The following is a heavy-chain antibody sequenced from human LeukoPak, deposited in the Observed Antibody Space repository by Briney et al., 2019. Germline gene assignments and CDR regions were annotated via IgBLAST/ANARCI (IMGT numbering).Heavy chain of an antibody. J-gene: IGHJ4*02. CDR3: ARGGSGSGYLYYFDS. CDR2: INSNSGGT. V-gene: IGHV1-2*06. Sequence: ASVKVSCKASGYSFIDYSMHWVRQAPGQGLEWMGRINSNSGGTSYAQNFQGSVTMTRDTSISTAYMEVSGLTSDDTAVYYCARGGSGSGYLYYFDSWGQGTLDSVSS. CDR1: GYSFIDYS. D-gene: IGHD3-10*01.